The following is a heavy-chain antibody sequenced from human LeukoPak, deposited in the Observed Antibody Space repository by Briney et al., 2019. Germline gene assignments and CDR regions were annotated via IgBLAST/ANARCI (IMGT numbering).Heavy chain of an antibody. V-gene: IGHV3-23*01. CDR1: GFTFSSYA. Sequence: GGSLRLSCAASGFTFSSYAMSWVRQAPGNWLEWVSAISGSGGSTYYGDSVKGRFTISRDNSKNTLYLQMNSLRAEDTAVYYCAKGRNYYDSSGYYLGFDYWGQGTLVTVSS. CDR3: AKGRNYYDSSGYYLGFDY. J-gene: IGHJ4*02. CDR2: ISGSGGST. D-gene: IGHD3-22*01.